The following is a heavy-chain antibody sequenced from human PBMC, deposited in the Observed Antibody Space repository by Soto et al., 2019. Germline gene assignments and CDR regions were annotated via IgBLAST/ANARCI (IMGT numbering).Heavy chain of an antibody. CDR2: IIPIFGTA. D-gene: IGHD3-16*01. Sequence: SSVKVSCKASGGTSSRYAISWVRQAPGRGLEWMGGIIPIFGTANYAQKFQGRVTITADESTSTAYMELSSLRSEDTAVYYCARVTPVPVLYYYCYYGVVVWCHGDTVTVSS. J-gene: IGHJ6*02. CDR1: GGTSSRYA. CDR3: ARVTPVPVLYYYCYYGVVV. V-gene: IGHV1-69*13.